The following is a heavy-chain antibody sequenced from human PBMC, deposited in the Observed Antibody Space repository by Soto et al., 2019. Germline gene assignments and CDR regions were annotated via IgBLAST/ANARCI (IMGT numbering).Heavy chain of an antibody. Sequence: PSETLSLTCTVSGGSISSYYWSWIRQPPGKGLEWIGYIYYSGSTNYNPSLKSRVTISVDTSKNQFSLKLSSVTAADTAVYYCARAWDSSGLLPRRFDPWGQGTLVTVSS. J-gene: IGHJ5*02. D-gene: IGHD3-22*01. CDR1: GGSISSYY. CDR3: ARAWDSSGLLPRRFDP. CDR2: IYYSGST. V-gene: IGHV4-59*01.